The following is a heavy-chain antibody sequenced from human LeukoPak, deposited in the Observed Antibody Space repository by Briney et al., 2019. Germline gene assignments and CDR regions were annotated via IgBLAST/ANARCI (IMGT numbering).Heavy chain of an antibody. CDR2: ISGNGVGT. J-gene: IGHJ4*02. CDR1: GLTVSSKD. Sequence: PGGSLRLSCAASGLTVSSKDMSWVRQAPGKGLEWFSSISGNGVGTYYADSVKGRFTISRDNSKNSLNLQMNSLRVEDTAVYYCAKRGSTTYHFDSWGQGTLVTVSS. D-gene: IGHD2-2*01. CDR3: AKRGSTTYHFDS. V-gene: IGHV3-23*01.